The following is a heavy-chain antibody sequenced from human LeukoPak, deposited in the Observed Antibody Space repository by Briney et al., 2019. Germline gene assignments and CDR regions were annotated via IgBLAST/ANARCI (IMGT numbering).Heavy chain of an antibody. CDR1: GFTFSSYW. J-gene: IGHJ3*01. V-gene: IGHV3-74*01. Sequence: GGSLRLSCAASGFTFSSYWIHWVRQAPGKGLEWVSRIDSDGSDTIYADSVKGRFTTSRDNAKDTLYLQMNSLRAEDTAVYYCARGAFWGQGTMVTASS. CDR3: ARGAF. CDR2: IDSDGSDT.